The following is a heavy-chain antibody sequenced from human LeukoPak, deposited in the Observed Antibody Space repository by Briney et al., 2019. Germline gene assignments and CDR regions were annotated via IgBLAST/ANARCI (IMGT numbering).Heavy chain of an antibody. V-gene: IGHV3-23*01. Sequence: GGTLRLSCAASGFTFSNYGMSWVRQAPGKGLEWVSAISGSGTNTYYVDSVKGRSTISRDNSKNTLYLHMHSLRADDTALYYCAKDLHGAFDYWGQGILVTVSS. D-gene: IGHD3-10*01. CDR3: AKDLHGAFDY. CDR2: ISGSGTNT. J-gene: IGHJ4*02. CDR1: GFTFSNYG.